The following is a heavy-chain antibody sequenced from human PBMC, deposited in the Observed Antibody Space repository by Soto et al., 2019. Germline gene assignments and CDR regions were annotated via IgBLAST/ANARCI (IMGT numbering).Heavy chain of an antibody. V-gene: IGHV3-33*01. CDR2: IWYDGSNK. CDR1: GFTFSSYG. CDR3: ARDSYGSGSYYTYFDY. J-gene: IGHJ4*02. D-gene: IGHD3-10*01. Sequence: QVQLVESGGGVVQPGRSLRLSCAASGFTFSSYGMHWVRQAPGKGLEWVAVIWYDGSNKYYADSVKGRFTISRDNSKNTLHLQMNSLRAEDTAVYYCARDSYGSGSYYTYFDYWGQGTLVTVSS.